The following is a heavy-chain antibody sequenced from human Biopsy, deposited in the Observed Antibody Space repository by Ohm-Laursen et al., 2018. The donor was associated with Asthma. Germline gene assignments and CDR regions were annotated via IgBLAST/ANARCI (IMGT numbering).Heavy chain of an antibody. J-gene: IGHJ2*01. Sequence: SVKAACKASGYPFTDYYVHWVRQAPGHGLEWLGRIDPNTGGTNYAQKFVGRVTMTRDTSVNTAFMVLSRLRSDDTAVYYCARIKIRIGAGTDRYFDLWGRGTLVTVSS. CDR1: GYPFTDYY. D-gene: IGHD3-16*01. V-gene: IGHV1-2*06. CDR3: ARIKIRIGAGTDRYFDL. CDR2: IDPNTGGT.